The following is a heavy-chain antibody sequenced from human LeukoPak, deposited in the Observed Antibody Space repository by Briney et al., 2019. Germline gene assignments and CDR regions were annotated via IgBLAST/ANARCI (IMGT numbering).Heavy chain of an antibody. V-gene: IGHV4-59*01. D-gene: IGHD3-22*01. Sequence: SSETLSLTCTVSGGSISGYYWSWIRQPPGKGLEWLGYIYYSGSTNSNPSLKSRATISMDTSKHHFSLKLSSVTAADTAVYYCARDTRSYDSSGYYFFDFWGQGTLVTVSS. J-gene: IGHJ4*02. CDR2: IYYSGST. CDR1: GGSISGYY. CDR3: ARDTRSYDSSGYYFFDF.